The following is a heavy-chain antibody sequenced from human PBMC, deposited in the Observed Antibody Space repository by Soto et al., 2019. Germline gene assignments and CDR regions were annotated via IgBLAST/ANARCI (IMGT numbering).Heavy chain of an antibody. J-gene: IGHJ4*02. D-gene: IGHD1-20*01. V-gene: IGHV4-39*01. CDR2: VFYTGFT. CDR3: ATSQKGYNWNYFDH. Sequence: SETLSLTCAVPGGSISGSYYYWGWLRQSPGKGPEWIGSVFYTGFTSYNPSLESRVSVSVDTSKSQFSLKLSAVTAADAAVYYCATSQKGYNWNYFDHWGQGALVTVSS. CDR1: GGSISGSYYY.